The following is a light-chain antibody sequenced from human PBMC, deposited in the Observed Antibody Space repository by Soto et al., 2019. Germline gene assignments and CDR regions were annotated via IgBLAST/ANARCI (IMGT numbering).Light chain of an antibody. CDR3: QQVKSYPRT. Sequence: DIPLTQSPSSLSASVGDRVTITCRASQAITNNLAWYQQKPGNPPKLLIYEESTLHSGVPSRFSGRKVGTQCILTIDSLQPEDFATYYCQQVKSYPRTFGGGTKVEIK. CDR2: EES. CDR1: QAITNN. J-gene: IGKJ4*01. V-gene: IGKV1-9*01.